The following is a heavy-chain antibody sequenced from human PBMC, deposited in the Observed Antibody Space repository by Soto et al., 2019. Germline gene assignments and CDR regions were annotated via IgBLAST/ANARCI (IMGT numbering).Heavy chain of an antibody. CDR1: GFTFSSYG. CDR2: ISYDGSNK. D-gene: IGHD5-12*01. J-gene: IGHJ3*02. V-gene: IGHV3-30*18. Sequence: SLRLSCAASGFTFSSYGMHWVRQAPGKGLEWVAVISYDGSNKYYADSVKGRFTISRDNSKNTLYLQMNSLRAEDTAVYYCAKVSGYDEYAFDIWGQGTMVTVSS. CDR3: AKVSGYDEYAFDI.